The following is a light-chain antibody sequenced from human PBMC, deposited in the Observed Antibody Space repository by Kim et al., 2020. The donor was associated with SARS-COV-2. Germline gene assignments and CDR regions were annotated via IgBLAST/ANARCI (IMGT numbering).Light chain of an antibody. J-gene: IGLJ3*02. Sequence: TVINSCTRGSVTITTRYWQWYQQRPGSAPTTVIYEDDRRPSGVPDRCSGSIDYSSNSASLTISGLKTEDEADYYCQSSDPSSHWVFGGGTQLTVL. CDR2: EDD. CDR3: QSSDPSSHWV. CDR1: SVTITTRY. V-gene: IGLV6-57*03.